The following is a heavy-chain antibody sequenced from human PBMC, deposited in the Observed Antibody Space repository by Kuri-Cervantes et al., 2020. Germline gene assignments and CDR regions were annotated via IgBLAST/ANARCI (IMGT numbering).Heavy chain of an antibody. V-gene: IGHV3-48*03. D-gene: IGHD1-26*01. CDR2: ISSTGSTI. J-gene: IGHJ4*02. CDR1: GFTFYDYA. CDR3: ARVIVGATRSFDS. Sequence: GGSLRLSCAASGFTFYDYAMHWVRQVPGKGLEWVSYISSTGSTIYYADSVKGRFIISRDNAKNTLYLHMDSLVAEDTAVYYCARVIVGATRSFDSWGQGTLVTVSS.